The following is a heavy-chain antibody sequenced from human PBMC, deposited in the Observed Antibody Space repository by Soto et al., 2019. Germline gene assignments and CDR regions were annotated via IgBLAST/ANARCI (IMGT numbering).Heavy chain of an antibody. D-gene: IGHD3-10*01. CDR3: ATSYGSGYRAFDY. V-gene: IGHV1-69*06. CDR2: IIPIFGTA. J-gene: IGHJ4*02. Sequence: GASVTVSCQASGGTFSSYASSWVRQAPGQGLEWMGGIIPIFGTANYAQKFQGRVTMTADKSTSTAYMELRSLRSEDTAFYYCATSYGSGYRAFDYWGQGALVTSPQ. CDR1: GGTFSSYA.